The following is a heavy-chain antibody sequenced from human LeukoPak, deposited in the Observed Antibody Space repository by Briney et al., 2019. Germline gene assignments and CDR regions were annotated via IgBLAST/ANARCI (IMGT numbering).Heavy chain of an antibody. CDR2: IKSKTDGGTT. D-gene: IGHD1-1*01. CDR3: TTEDWNVFTFDY. J-gene: IGHJ4*02. V-gene: IGHV3-15*01. Sequence: GSLRLSCAASGFTFSNAWVSWVRQAPGKGLEWVGRIKSKTDGGTTDYAAPVKGRFTISRDDSKNTLYLQMNSLKTEDTAVYYCTTEDWNVFTFDYWGQGTLVTVSS. CDR1: GFTFSNAW.